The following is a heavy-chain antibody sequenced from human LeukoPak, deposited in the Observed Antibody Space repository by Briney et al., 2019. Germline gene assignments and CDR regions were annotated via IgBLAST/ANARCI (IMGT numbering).Heavy chain of an antibody. CDR2: INPNGGET. V-gene: IGHV1-2*02. D-gene: IGHD4-11*01. CDR1: GYTFTDYY. J-gene: IGHJ4*02. Sequence: ASVKVSCKTSGYTFTDYYIHWVRQAPGQGLEWMGWINPNGGETSSAQKFQGRVTMTGDTSISTAYMELRRVTSDDTAVYYCARDRDYSNTERGFDYWGQGTLVTVSS. CDR3: ARDRDYSNTERGFDY.